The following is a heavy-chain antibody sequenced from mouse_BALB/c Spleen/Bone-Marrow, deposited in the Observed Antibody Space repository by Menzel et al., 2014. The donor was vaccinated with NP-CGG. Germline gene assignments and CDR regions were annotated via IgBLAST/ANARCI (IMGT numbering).Heavy chain of an antibody. D-gene: IGHD2-4*01. Sequence: VQLQQSGAELVMPGASVKVSCKASGYTFTDYWMHWVKQRPGQGLEWIGAIDTSDSYTSYNQKFKGKATLTVDESSSTAYMQLSSLTSEDSAVYYCARTGYDYYFDYWGQGTTLTVSS. V-gene: IGHV1-69*01. CDR1: GYTFTDYW. CDR3: ARTGYDYYFDY. J-gene: IGHJ2*01. CDR2: IDTSDSYT.